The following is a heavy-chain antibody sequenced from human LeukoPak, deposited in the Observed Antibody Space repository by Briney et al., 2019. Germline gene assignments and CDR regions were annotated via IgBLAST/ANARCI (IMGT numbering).Heavy chain of an antibody. J-gene: IGHJ3*01. D-gene: IGHD3-3*01. V-gene: IGHV1-2*02. CDR1: GYTFVDYY. CDR3: ARVWATRVATYAFDV. CDR2: MNPYSGGT. Sequence: ASVKVSCKASGYTFVDYYLHWVRQAPGQGLEWMGWMNPYSGGTDSARKFRGRLTMTRDTSISTAYTELNGLTTDDAAVYYCARVWATRVATYAFDVWGQGTVVTVSS.